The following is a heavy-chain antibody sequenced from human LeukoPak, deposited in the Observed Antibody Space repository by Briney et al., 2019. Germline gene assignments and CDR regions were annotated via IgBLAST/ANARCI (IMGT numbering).Heavy chain of an antibody. Sequence: GESLKISCKGSGYSFTSYWISWVRQMPGKGLEWMGRIVPSDSYTNYSPSLQGHVTISADKSISTAYLQWSSLKASDTAMYYCARQESIAVAGPFDYWGQRTLVTVSS. J-gene: IGHJ4*02. CDR3: ARQESIAVAGPFDY. CDR2: IVPSDSYT. D-gene: IGHD6-19*01. CDR1: GYSFTSYW. V-gene: IGHV5-10-1*01.